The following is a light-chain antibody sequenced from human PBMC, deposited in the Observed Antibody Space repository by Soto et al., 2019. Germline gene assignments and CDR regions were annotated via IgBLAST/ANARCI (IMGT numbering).Light chain of an antibody. CDR3: QHYGSSPWT. CDR2: GAS. V-gene: IGKV3-20*01. CDR1: QTVRGNY. Sequence: ETVLTQSPGTLSLSPGERATLSCRASQTVRGNYLAWYRQTPGQAPRLLIYGASSRATGITDRFSGSGSGTEFTLTISRLEPEDFALYYCQHYGSSPWTFGQGTKVEIK. J-gene: IGKJ1*01.